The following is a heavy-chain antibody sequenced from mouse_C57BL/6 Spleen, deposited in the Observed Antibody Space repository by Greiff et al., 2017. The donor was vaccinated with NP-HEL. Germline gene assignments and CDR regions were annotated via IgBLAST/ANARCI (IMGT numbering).Heavy chain of an antibody. CDR2: INPNNGGT. D-gene: IGHD2-5*01. V-gene: IGHV1-18*01. CDR1: GYTFTDYN. CDR3: ARNYYSNYWYFDV. Sequence: VQLQQSGPELVKPGASVKIPCKASGYTFTDYNMDWVKQSHGKSLEWIGDINPNNGGTIYNQKFKGKATLTVDKSSSTAYMELRSLTSEDTAVDYCARNYYSNYWYFDVWGTGTTVTVSS. J-gene: IGHJ1*03.